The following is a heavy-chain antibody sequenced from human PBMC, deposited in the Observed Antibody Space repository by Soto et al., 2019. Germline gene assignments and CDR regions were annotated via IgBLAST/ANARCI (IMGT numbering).Heavy chain of an antibody. D-gene: IGHD6-13*01. V-gene: IGHV3-74*01. CDR2: INSDGSST. CDR1: GLTFSSYW. Sequence: GVSLRLSCAASGLTFSSYWLHWVRQAPGKGLVWVSLINSDGSSTSYADSVKGRLTASRDNAKNTLYLQMNSLRAEDTAVYYCARVAAAGNFDYWGQGTVVTVSS. CDR3: ARVAAAGNFDY. J-gene: IGHJ4*02.